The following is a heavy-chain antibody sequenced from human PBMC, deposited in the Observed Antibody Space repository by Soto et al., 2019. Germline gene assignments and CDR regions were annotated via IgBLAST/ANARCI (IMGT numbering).Heavy chain of an antibody. CDR2: ISYSGTT. J-gene: IGHJ4*02. Sequence: QVQLQESGPGLVKPSETLSLTCTVSGGSISSYYWSWIRQPPGKGLERIGYISYSGTTNYNPPLKSRVTISVDTSKNQFSLKVGSVTAADTAMYYCVRDCYASSCFDYWGQGILVTVSS. CDR3: VRDCYASSCFDY. CDR1: GGSISSYY. V-gene: IGHV4-59*01. D-gene: IGHD6-13*01.